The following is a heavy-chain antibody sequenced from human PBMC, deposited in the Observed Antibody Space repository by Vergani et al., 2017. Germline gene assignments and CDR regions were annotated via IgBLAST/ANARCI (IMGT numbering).Heavy chain of an antibody. CDR2: INPNSGGT. CDR3: ARDGTDYDILTGYPEPNWFDP. D-gene: IGHD3-9*01. J-gene: IGHJ5*02. V-gene: IGHV1-2*02. CDR1: GYTFTGYY. Sequence: QVQLVQSGAEVKKPGASVKVSCKASGYTFTGYYMHWVRQAPGHGLEWMGWINPNSGGTNYAQKFQGRVTMTRDTSISTAYMELSRLRSDDTAVYYCARDGTDYDILTGYPEPNWFDPWGQGTLVTVSS.